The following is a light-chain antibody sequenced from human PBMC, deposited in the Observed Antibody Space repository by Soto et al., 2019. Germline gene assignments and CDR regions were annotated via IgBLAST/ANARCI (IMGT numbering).Light chain of an antibody. Sequence: QSVLTQPPSASGTPGQRVTISCSGSSSNIGSNLVYWYQQLPGTAPKLLIYRDNQRPSRVPDRFSGSKSGTSASLAISGLRSEDEADYYCTTWDDSLSGVVFGGGTKLTVL. V-gene: IGLV1-47*01. CDR2: RDN. CDR1: SSNIGSNL. CDR3: TTWDDSLSGVV. J-gene: IGLJ2*01.